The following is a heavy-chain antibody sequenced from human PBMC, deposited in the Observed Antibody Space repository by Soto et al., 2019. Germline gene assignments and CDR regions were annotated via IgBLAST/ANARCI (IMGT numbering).Heavy chain of an antibody. CDR1: GGSFSGYY. Sequence: QVQLQQWGAGLLKPSETLSLTCAVYGGSFSGYYWSWIRQPPGKGLEWIGEINHSGSTNYNPSLNTRVTISVDTSKNQFSLKLSSVTAADTAVYYCARGTFGGSTSKGYFQHWGQGTLVTVSS. J-gene: IGHJ1*01. D-gene: IGHD2-2*01. CDR3: ARGTFGGSTSKGYFQH. V-gene: IGHV4-34*01. CDR2: INHSGST.